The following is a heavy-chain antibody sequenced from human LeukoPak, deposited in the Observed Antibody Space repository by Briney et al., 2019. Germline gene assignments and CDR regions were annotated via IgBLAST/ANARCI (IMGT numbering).Heavy chain of an antibody. CDR3: ARDYDILTGYPCFDP. Sequence: ASLKISCKASGYTFTSYGISWVRQAPGQGLEWMGWISAYNGNTNYSQKLQGSVTMTTDTSTSTAYMELRSLRSDAKAAFYYARDYDILTGYPCFDPWGQGTLVTVSS. CDR1: GYTFTSYG. D-gene: IGHD3-9*01. CDR2: ISAYNGNT. J-gene: IGHJ5*02. V-gene: IGHV1-18*01.